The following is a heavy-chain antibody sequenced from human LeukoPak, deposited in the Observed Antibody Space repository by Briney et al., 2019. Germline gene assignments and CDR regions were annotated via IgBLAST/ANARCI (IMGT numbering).Heavy chain of an antibody. Sequence: ASVKLSCKASGYTFTSYDINWVRQATGQGLEWMGWMNPNSGNTGYAQKFQGRVTMTWDTSTSTVYMELSSLRSDDTAVYYCARDLRVVPAAIGYWGQGTVVTVSS. J-gene: IGHJ4*02. CDR3: ARDLRVVPAAIGY. CDR1: GYTFTSYD. D-gene: IGHD2-2*01. V-gene: IGHV1-8*01. CDR2: MNPNSGNT.